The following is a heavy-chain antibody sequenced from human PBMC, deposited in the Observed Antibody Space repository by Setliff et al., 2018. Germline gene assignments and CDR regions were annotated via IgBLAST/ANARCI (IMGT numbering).Heavy chain of an antibody. CDR3: AKAWGSAVAGTPPYYYYGMDV. CDR2: VNPDGSGK. V-gene: IGHV3-7*01. Sequence: GGSLRLSCVASGFAISSCWMSWVRQAPGKGLEWVANVNPDGSGKYYADSVKGRFIISRDNSKNTLYLQMNSLRAEDTAVYYCAKAWGSAVAGTPPYYYYGMDVWGQGTTVTVSS. J-gene: IGHJ6*02. CDR1: GFAISSCW. D-gene: IGHD6-19*01.